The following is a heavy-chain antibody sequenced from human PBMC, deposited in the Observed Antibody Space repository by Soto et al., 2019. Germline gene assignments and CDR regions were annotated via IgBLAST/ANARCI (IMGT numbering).Heavy chain of an antibody. Sequence: SVKSSFKGSGYTLTSEDINWGRQAPVQGLEWMGWMNPNSGNTGYAQKFQGRVTMTRNTSISTAYMELSSLRSEDTAVYYCARGPPMITFGGVIVPRHHDAVDSWGQGTMVTVS. CDR3: ARGPPMITFGGVIVPRHHDAVDS. CDR1: GYTLTSED. V-gene: IGHV1-8*01. J-gene: IGHJ3*02. D-gene: IGHD3-16*02. CDR2: MNPNSGNT.